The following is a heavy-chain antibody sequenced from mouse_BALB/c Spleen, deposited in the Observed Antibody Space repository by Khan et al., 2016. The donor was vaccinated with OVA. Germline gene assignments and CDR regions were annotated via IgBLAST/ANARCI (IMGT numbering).Heavy chain of an antibody. CDR1: GFTFSDYY. CDR3: ARGYYGEPFAY. V-gene: IGHV5-4*02. J-gene: IGHJ3*01. Sequence: EVELVESGGGLVKPGGSLKLSCAASGFTFSDYYMYWVSQTPEKRLEWVATISAGGSYNYYTDSVKGRFTISRDDVKNNLYLQMSSLKSEDTAMYYCARGYYGEPFAYWGQGTLVTVSA. D-gene: IGHD2-13*01. CDR2: ISAGGSYN.